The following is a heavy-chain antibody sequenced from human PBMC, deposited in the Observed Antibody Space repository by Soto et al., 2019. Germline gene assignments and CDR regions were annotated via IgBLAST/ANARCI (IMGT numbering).Heavy chain of an antibody. V-gene: IGHV4-31*03. D-gene: IGHD3-16*02. CDR1: GGSISSGGYY. CDR2: IYYSGST. Sequence: PLETLSLTCTVSGGSISSGGYYWSWIRQHPGKGLEWIGYIYYSGSTYYNPPLKSRVTISVDTSKNQFSLKLSSVTAADTAVYYCARAPMITFGGVIVKPYGMDVWGQGTTVTVSS. CDR3: ARAPMITFGGVIVKPYGMDV. J-gene: IGHJ6*02.